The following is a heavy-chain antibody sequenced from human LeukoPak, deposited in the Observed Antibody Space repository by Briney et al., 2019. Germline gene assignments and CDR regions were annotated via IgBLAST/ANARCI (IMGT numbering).Heavy chain of an antibody. CDR2: MNPAGSQK. CDR3: ARYSGSFPGWLDP. J-gene: IGHJ5*02. CDR1: GLTFSSSW. V-gene: IGHV3-7*01. Sequence: PGGSLRLSCAASGLTFSSSWMNWVRQAPGKGLEWVANMNPAGSQKDYVDSVKGRFTISRDNAKNSVFLQMNSLRAEDTAVYYCARYSGSFPGWLDPWGPGTLVTVSS. D-gene: IGHD5-12*01.